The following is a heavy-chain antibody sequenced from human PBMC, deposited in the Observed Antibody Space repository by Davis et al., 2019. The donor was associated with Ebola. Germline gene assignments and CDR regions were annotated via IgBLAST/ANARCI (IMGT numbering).Heavy chain of an antibody. CDR1: GGSISSSNW. Sequence: PGGSLRLSCAVSGGSISSSNWWSWVRQPPGKGLEWIGEIYHSGSTNYNPSLKSRVTISVDKSKNQFSLKLSSVTAADTAVYYCARDANYYYYYMDVWGKGTTVTVSS. J-gene: IGHJ6*03. CDR3: ARDANYYYYYMDV. CDR2: IYHSGST. V-gene: IGHV4-4*02.